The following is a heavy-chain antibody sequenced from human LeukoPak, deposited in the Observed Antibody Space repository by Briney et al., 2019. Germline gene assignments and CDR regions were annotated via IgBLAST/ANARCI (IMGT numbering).Heavy chain of an antibody. D-gene: IGHD5-12*01. CDR3: ARSSPGTSWLSVFDI. V-gene: IGHV3-53*01. J-gene: IGHJ3*02. CDR2: IFSGGTT. Sequence: GGSLTLSCAASGFTVNSNYMSWVRQAPGKGLEGVSVIFSGGTTYYADSVKGRFTISRDNSKITLYLQVNRLRAEDTAVYYCARSSPGTSWLSVFDIWGQGTMVAVSS. CDR1: GFTVNSNY.